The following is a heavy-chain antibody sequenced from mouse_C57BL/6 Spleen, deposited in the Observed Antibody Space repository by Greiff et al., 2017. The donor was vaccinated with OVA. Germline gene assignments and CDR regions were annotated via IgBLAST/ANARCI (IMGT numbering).Heavy chain of an antibody. CDR2: IDPDTGGT. J-gene: IGHJ1*03. Sequence: VQLQQSGAELVRPGASVTLSCKASGYTFTDYEMHWVKQTPVHGLEWIGAIDPDTGGTAYNQKFKGKAILTADKSSSTAYMELRSLTSEDSAVYYCTRSNYYGSSYNWYFDVWGTGTTVTVSS. D-gene: IGHD1-1*01. CDR1: GYTFTDYE. CDR3: TRSNYYGSSYNWYFDV. V-gene: IGHV1-15*01.